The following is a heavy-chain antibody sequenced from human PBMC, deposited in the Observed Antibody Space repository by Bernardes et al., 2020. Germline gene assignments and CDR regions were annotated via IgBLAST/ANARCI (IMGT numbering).Heavy chain of an antibody. V-gene: IGHV1-18*01. CDR2: ISAYNGNT. CDR3: ARDLWNIAGTSTFDY. CDR1: GYTFTSYG. Sequence: ASVKVSCKASGYTFTSYGISWVRQAPGQGLEWMGWISAYNGNTNYAQKLQGRVTMTTDTSTSTAYMELRSLRSDDTAVYYCARDLWNIAGTSTFDYWGQGTLVTVSS. J-gene: IGHJ4*02. D-gene: IGHD6-13*01.